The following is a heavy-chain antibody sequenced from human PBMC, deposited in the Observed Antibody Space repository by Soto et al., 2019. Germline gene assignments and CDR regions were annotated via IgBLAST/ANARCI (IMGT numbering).Heavy chain of an antibody. CDR1: GGSINSNNYY. CDR2: IYYDGST. V-gene: IGHV4-39*02. J-gene: IGHJ4*02. D-gene: IGHD2-15*01. CDR3: AKVVVAATRHTDFDS. Sequence: PSETLSLTCTDSGGSINSNNYYWAWIRQPPGKGLAWIASIYYDGSTYYNPSLKSRVSISVDTSKNHFSLKLSSATAADTAVYYCAKVVVAATRHTDFDSWGQGTLVTVSS.